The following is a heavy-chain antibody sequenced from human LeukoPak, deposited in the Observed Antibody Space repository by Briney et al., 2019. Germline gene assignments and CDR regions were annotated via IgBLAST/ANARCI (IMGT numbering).Heavy chain of an antibody. V-gene: IGHV2-5*02. CDR2: IFWDDDK. J-gene: IGHJ5*02. D-gene: IGHD2-2*01. CDR3: AHFGVYCSSSSCRKSNWFDP. Sequence: SGPTLVNPTQTLTLTCTFSGFSLTTSGVGVGWIRQPPGKALEWLVLIFWDDDKRYCPSLKSRLTITKDTSKNQVVLTMTNMDPVDTATYYCAHFGVYCSSSSCRKSNWFDPWGQGTLVTVSS. CDR1: GFSLTTSGVG.